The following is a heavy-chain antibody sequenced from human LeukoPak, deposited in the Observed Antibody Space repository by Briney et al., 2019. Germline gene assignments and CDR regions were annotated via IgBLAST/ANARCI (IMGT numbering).Heavy chain of an antibody. V-gene: IGHV1-46*01. J-gene: IGHJ3*02. CDR3: AIGYCRGGSCDDEPGDAFDI. Sequence: GASVEVSCKTSGYTFTGYYIHWVRQAPGQGPEWMGIIYPSGGSTTYAQKFQGRVTMTRDMSTSTVYMELSSLRSEDTAVYYCAIGYCRGGSCDDEPGDAFDIWGQGTMVAVSS. CDR1: GYTFTGYY. D-gene: IGHD2-15*01. CDR2: IYPSGGST.